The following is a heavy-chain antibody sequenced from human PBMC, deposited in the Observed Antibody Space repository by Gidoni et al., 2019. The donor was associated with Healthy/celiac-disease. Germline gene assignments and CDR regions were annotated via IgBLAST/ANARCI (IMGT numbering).Heavy chain of an antibody. V-gene: IGHV3-48*01. CDR2: ISSSSSTM. Sequence: EVQLVESGGGLVQLGWPLSPSCAASGFLFSSDSMYWVRHAPGKGLGWVSNISSSSSTMYYADSGKGRITISKDNAKNSMYLQMNSVGAEDTAVYYCARGPYYYDSSGYNYFDYWGQGTLVTVSS. J-gene: IGHJ4*02. CDR3: ARGPYYYDSSGYNYFDY. CDR1: GFLFSSDS. D-gene: IGHD3-22*01.